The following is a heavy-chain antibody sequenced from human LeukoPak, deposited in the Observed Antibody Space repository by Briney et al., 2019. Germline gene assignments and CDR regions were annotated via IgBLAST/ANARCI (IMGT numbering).Heavy chain of an antibody. J-gene: IGHJ4*02. CDR2: INHSGST. Sequence: SDPLSLLCAVYGRSFSGYYWSWLRQPTGKGLEWLGEINHSGSTNYNPSLNSRVTISVDASKNQYSLKLSSVTGADTAVYCCARGARGGDYFYFDYWGQGTLVTVSS. CDR1: GRSFSGYY. CDR3: ARGARGGDYFYFDY. V-gene: IGHV4-34*01. D-gene: IGHD4-17*01.